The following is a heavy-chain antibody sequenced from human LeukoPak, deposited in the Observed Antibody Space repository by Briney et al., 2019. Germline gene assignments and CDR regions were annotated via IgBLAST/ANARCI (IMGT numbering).Heavy chain of an antibody. V-gene: IGHV3-23*01. CDR2: ISGSGGST. J-gene: IGHJ4*02. Sequence: GGSLRLSCAASGFTFSSYAMSWVRQAPGKGLEWVSAISGSGGSTYYADSVKGRFTISRDNSKNTLYLQMNSLRAEDTAVYYCARAYYDFWSGYYPYRTFDYWGQGTLVTVSS. D-gene: IGHD3-3*01. CDR3: ARAYYDFWSGYYPYRTFDY. CDR1: GFTFSSYA.